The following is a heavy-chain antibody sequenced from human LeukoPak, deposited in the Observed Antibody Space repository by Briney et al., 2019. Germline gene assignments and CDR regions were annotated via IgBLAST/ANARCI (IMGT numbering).Heavy chain of an antibody. CDR1: GFTVSSNY. Sequence: GGSLRLSCAASGFTVSSNYMSWVRQAPGKGLEWVSVIYSGGSTYYADSVKGRFTISRDNSKNTLYLQMNSLRAEDTAVYYCAKDRRVAGLGYYFDYWGQGTLVTVSS. V-gene: IGHV3-53*01. CDR3: AKDRRVAGLGYYFDY. CDR2: IYSGGST. D-gene: IGHD6-19*01. J-gene: IGHJ4*02.